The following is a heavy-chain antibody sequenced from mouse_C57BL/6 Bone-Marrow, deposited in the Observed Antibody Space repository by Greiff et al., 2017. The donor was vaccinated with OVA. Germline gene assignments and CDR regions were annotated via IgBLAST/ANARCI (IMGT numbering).Heavy chain of an antibody. V-gene: IGHV1-52*01. D-gene: IGHD2-5*01. CDR1: GYTFTSYW. CDR2: IDPSDSET. CDR3: ARRSYSNPFAY. Sequence: QVQLQQSGAELVRPGSSVKLSCKASGYTFTSYWMHWVKQRPIQGLEWIGNIDPSDSETHYNQKFKDKATLTVDKSSSTAYMQLSSLTSEDSAVYYCARRSYSNPFAYWGQGTLVTVSA. J-gene: IGHJ3*01.